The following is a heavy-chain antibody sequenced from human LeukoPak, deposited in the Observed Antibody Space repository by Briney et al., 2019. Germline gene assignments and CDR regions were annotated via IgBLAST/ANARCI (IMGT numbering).Heavy chain of an antibody. Sequence: PGGSLRLSCAASGFTFSSYDMHWVRQATGKGLEWVSAIGTAGDTYYPGSVKGRSTISRENAKNSLYLQMNSLRAGDTAVYYCARAGDYEEGFDYWGQGTLVTVSS. CDR1: GFTFSSYD. J-gene: IGHJ4*02. CDR2: IGTAGDT. D-gene: IGHD3-16*01. CDR3: ARAGDYEEGFDY. V-gene: IGHV3-13*01.